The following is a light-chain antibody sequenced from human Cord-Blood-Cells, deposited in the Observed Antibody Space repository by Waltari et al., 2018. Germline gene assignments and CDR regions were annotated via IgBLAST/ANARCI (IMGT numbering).Light chain of an antibody. CDR1: QSVSST. V-gene: IGKV3-15*01. J-gene: IGKJ1*01. CDR2: VAS. CDR3: QQYNNWPWT. Sequence: EIVMTQPPATLSVSPGEIATLSCRASQSVSSTLDCYQHKPGQAPRLLIYVASTSATGSPARFSGSGSGTEFTLTISSLQSEEVAVDYCQQYNNWPWTFVQGTNVETK.